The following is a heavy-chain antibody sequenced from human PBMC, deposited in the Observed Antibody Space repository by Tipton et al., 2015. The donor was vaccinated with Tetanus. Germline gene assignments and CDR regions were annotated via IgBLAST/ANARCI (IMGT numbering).Heavy chain of an antibody. V-gene: IGHV3-33*01. Sequence: SLRLSCAASGFTFSSYGMHWVRQAPGKGLEWVAVIWYDGSNKYYADSVKGRFTISRDNSKNTLYLQMNSLRAEDTAGYYCARARSSGDYRRGYGMDVWGQGTTVTVSS. CDR1: GFTFSSYG. D-gene: IGHD4-17*01. CDR2: IWYDGSNK. CDR3: ARARSSGDYRRGYGMDV. J-gene: IGHJ6*02.